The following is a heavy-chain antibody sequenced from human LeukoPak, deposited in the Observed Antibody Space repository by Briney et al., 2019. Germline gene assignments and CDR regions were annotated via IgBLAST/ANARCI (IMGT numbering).Heavy chain of an antibody. CDR1: GYIFNIYG. V-gene: IGHV1-18*01. D-gene: IGHD6-13*01. CDR3: AREKVIASAGTPNWFDP. CDR2: ISGWDGET. J-gene: IGHJ5*02. Sequence: ASVYVSCKASGYIFNIYGISCVRQAPGQGRELLGWISGWDGETYYEQKFRGRVTLTTDTYTSTAYMELRSLRSDDPAVYYCAREKVIASAGTPNWFDPWGQGTLVTVSS.